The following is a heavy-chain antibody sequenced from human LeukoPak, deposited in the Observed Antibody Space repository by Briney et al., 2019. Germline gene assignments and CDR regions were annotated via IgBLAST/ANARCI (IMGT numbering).Heavy chain of an antibody. CDR1: GYTFTGYY. CDR2: INPNSGGT. J-gene: IGHJ4*02. CDR3: ARDRVHCSSTSCFFDY. Sequence: ASVKVSCKASGYTFTGYYMHWVRQAPGQGLEWMGWINPNSGGTNYAQKFQGRVTMTRDTSISTAYMELSRLRSDDTAVYYCARDRVHCSSTSCFFDYWGQGTLVTVSS. D-gene: IGHD2-2*01. V-gene: IGHV1-2*02.